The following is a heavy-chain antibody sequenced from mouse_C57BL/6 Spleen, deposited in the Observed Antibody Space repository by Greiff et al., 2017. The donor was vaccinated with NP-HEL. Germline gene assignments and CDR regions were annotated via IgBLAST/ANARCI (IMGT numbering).Heavy chain of an antibody. CDR3: ARNPLYYGPAY. V-gene: IGHV1-55*01. Sequence: QVQLKQPGAELVKPGASVKMSCKASGYTFTSYWITWVKQRPGQGLEWIGDIYPGSGSTNYNEKFKSKATLTVDTSSSTAYMQLSSLTSEDSAVYYCARNPLYYGPAYWGQGTLVTVSA. CDR1: GYTFTSYW. J-gene: IGHJ3*01. CDR2: IYPGSGST. D-gene: IGHD1-1*01.